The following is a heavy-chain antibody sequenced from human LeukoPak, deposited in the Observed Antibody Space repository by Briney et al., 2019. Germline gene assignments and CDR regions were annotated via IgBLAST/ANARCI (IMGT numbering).Heavy chain of an antibody. CDR3: ARVVPSGFDYYMDV. CDR2: IKQDGSEK. V-gene: IGHV3-7*01. J-gene: IGHJ6*03. D-gene: IGHD1-26*01. CDR1: GFTFSSYW. Sequence: GGSLRLSCAASGFTFSSYWMSWVRQAPGKGLEWVANIKQDGSEKYYVDSVKGRFTISRDNAKNSLYLQMNSLRAEDTAVYYCARVVPSGFDYYMDVWGKGATVTISS.